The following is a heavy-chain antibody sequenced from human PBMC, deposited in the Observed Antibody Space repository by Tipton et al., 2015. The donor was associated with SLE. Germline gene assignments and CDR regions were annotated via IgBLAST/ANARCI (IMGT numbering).Heavy chain of an antibody. CDR2: ISYDGSTK. Sequence: SLRLSCAASGFTFNSYAVHWVRQAPGKGLEWVAVISYDGSTKYYADSVKGRFTISRDNSKNTLYLQMNSLRAEDTAVYYCAKVKVDSSAWFDAFDIWGQGTMVTVSS. J-gene: IGHJ3*02. CDR3: AKVKVDSSAWFDAFDI. V-gene: IGHV3-30*04. CDR1: GFTFNSYA. D-gene: IGHD6-19*01.